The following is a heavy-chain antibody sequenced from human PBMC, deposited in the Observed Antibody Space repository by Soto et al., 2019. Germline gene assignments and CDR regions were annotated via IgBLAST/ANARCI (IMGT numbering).Heavy chain of an antibody. CDR3: AIAQRGQWLVQATWYFDL. J-gene: IGHJ2*01. CDR1: GGSFSGYY. CDR2: INHSGST. Sequence: QVQLQQWGAGLLKPSETLSLTCAVYGGSFSGYYWSWIRQPPGKGLEWIGEINHSGSTNYNPSLKSRVTLSVDTSKNQFSLKLSSVTAADTAVDYCAIAQRGQWLVQATWYFDLWGRGTLVTVSS. V-gene: IGHV4-34*01. D-gene: IGHD6-19*01.